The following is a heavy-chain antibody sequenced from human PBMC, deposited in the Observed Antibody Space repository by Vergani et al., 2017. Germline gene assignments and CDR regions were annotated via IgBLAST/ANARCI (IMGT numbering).Heavy chain of an antibody. CDR2: IITIFGTT. Sequence: QVQLVQSGAEVKKPGSSVMVSCKAYGGTFSTYAITWVRQAPGQGLEWMGRIITIFGTTNYAQKFQGRVTMTRDTSTSTVYMELSSLRSEDTAVYYCTRGWYYDSIAYWSYGGQGTLVTVSS. D-gene: IGHD3-22*01. V-gene: IGHV1-69*05. CDR3: TRGWYYDSIAYWSY. CDR1: GGTFSTYA. J-gene: IGHJ4*02.